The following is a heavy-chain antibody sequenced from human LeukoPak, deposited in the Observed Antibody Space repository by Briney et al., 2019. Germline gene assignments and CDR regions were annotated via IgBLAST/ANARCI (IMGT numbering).Heavy chain of an antibody. CDR1: GYTFTRYG. CDR3: TRDHMLRSAAGTLDY. Sequence: ASVTVSCKASGYTFTRYGITWVRQAPGEGPEWMTCISAYNGNTNYAEKFQVRVTMTTDASTSTAYMELRGLRSADTDVYYCTRDHMLRSAAGTLDYWGQGTLVTVCS. CDR2: ISAYNGNT. D-gene: IGHD6-13*01. J-gene: IGHJ4*02. V-gene: IGHV1-18*01.